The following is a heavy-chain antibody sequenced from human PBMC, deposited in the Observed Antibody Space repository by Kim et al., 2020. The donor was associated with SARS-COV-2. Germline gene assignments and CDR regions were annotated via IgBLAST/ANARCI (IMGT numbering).Heavy chain of an antibody. J-gene: IGHJ6*02. CDR3: ARDPGGYCSSTSCPLYYGRDV. CDR1: GFTFSSYW. D-gene: IGHD2-2*01. V-gene: IGHV3-7*01. Sequence: GGSLRLSCAASGFTFSSYWMSWVRQAPGKGLEWVANIKQDGSEKYYVDSVKGRFTISRDNAKNSLYLQMNSLRAEDTAVYYCARDPGGYCSSTSCPLYYGRDVWGQGTTVTVSS. CDR2: IKQDGSEK.